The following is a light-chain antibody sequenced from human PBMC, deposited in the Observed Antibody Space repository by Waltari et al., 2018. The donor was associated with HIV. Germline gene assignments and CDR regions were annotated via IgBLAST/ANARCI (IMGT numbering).Light chain of an antibody. V-gene: IGLV1-47*01. CDR1: SSNIGYNY. J-gene: IGLJ2*01. Sequence: QAVLTQPPSASGTPGQRVTISCSGSSSNIGYNYVYWYQQIPGTAPKLLIYRNTQRPSGVTDRFSGAKSGTSASLTISGLRSDDEADYYCVAWDDSLSGHVVIGGGTKLTVL. CDR2: RNT. CDR3: VAWDDSLSGHVV.